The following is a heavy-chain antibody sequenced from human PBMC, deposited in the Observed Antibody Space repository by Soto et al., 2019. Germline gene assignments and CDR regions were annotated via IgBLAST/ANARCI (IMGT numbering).Heavy chain of an antibody. Sequence: PGGSLRLSCAASGFTFSSYGMSWVRQAPGKGLEWVSAISGSGGSTYYADSVKGRFTISRDNSKNTLYLQMNSLRAEDTAVYYCAKDLHDYGDYDPANLGYWGQGTLVTVSS. J-gene: IGHJ4*02. V-gene: IGHV3-23*01. CDR3: AKDLHDYGDYDPANLGY. CDR2: ISGSGGST. D-gene: IGHD4-17*01. CDR1: GFTFSSYG.